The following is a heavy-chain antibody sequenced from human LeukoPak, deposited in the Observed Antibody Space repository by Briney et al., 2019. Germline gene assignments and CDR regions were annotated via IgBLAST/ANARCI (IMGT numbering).Heavy chain of an antibody. V-gene: IGHV3-23*01. Sequence: PGGSLRLSCAASGFTFSSYAMSWVRQAPGKGLEWVSAISGSGGSTYYADSVKGGFTISRDNSKNTLYLKMNSLRAEDTAVYYCAKGALRPWFGEFVHAFDIWGQGTMVTVSS. J-gene: IGHJ3*02. CDR2: ISGSGGST. CDR3: AKGALRPWFGEFVHAFDI. CDR1: GFTFSSYA. D-gene: IGHD3-10*01.